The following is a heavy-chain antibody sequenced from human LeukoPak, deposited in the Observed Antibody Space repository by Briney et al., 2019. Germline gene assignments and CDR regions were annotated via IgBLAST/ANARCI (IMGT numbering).Heavy chain of an antibody. J-gene: IGHJ4*02. D-gene: IGHD3-10*01. CDR1: GDSVSSHSAA. V-gene: IGHV6-1*01. CDR3: ARGRPRLTYYYGSGSYLDY. CDR2: QYYRSKWYN. Sequence: SGPGLVKPSQTLSLTCAISGDSVSSHSAAWNWIRQSPSRGLEWLGRQYYRSKWYNDYAVSVKSRITITPDTSKNQFSLQLNSVTPEDTAVYYCARGRPRLTYYYGSGSYLDYWGQGTLVTVSS.